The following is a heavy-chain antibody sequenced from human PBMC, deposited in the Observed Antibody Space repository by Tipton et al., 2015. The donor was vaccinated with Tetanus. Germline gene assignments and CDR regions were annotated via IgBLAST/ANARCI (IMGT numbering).Heavy chain of an antibody. D-gene: IGHD3-22*01. CDR3: THTSYSDSSGKY. Sequence: SGFTFNTYGMNWVRQAPGKGLGWVAVIWYDGSQKYYADSVKGRVAISRDNSKNTLYLQMNSLKTEDTAVYYCTHTSYSDSSGKYWGQGTLVTVSS. J-gene: IGHJ4*02. V-gene: IGHV3-33*01. CDR2: IWYDGSQK. CDR1: GFTFNTYG.